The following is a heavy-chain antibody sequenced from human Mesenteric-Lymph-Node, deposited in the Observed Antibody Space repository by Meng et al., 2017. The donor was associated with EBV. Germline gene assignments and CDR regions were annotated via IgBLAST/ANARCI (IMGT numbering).Heavy chain of an antibody. Sequence: QVQLQESGPGLVKPSGTLSLTCAVSGDSISINNWWSWVRQPPGKGLEWIGEIHHSGTTNYNPSLKSRVTISVDKSKNQFSLQLTSVTAADTAVYFCARNGDYNPGLFWGQGTMVTVSA. CDR3: ARNGDYNPGLF. CDR2: IHHSGTT. D-gene: IGHD4-17*01. J-gene: IGHJ4*02. CDR1: GDSISINNW. V-gene: IGHV4-4*02.